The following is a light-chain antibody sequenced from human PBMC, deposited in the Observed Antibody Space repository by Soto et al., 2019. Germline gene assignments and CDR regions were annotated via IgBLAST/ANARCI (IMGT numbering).Light chain of an antibody. CDR2: YDS. CDR1: NIGSKR. Sequence: SYELTQPPSVSVAPGKTARITCGGNNIGSKRVHWYQQKPGQAPVLVIYYDSDRPSGIPERFSGCNSGNTATLPISRVEAGDEADYYCQVWDSSSDHVVFGGGTKLTVL. V-gene: IGLV3-21*04. J-gene: IGLJ2*01. CDR3: QVWDSSSDHVV.